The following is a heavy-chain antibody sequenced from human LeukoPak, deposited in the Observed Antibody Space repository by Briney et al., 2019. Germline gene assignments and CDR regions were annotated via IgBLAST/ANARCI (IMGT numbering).Heavy chain of an antibody. J-gene: IGHJ4*02. V-gene: IGHV3-9*01. CDR2: ISWNSGSI. CDR1: GFTFDDYA. Sequence: GGSLRLSCAASGFTFDDYAMHWVRQALGKGLEWVSGISWNSGSIGYADSVEGRFTISRDNAKNSLYLQMNSLRAEDTALYYCAKGDYYDSSGYNGFDYWGQGTLVTVSS. CDR3: AKGDYYDSSGYNGFDY. D-gene: IGHD3-22*01.